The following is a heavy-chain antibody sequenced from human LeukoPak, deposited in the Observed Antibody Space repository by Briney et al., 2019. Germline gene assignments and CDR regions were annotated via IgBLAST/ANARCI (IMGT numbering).Heavy chain of an antibody. Sequence: ASVKVSCEASGYTFTSYDISWVRQAPGQGLEWMGYISGYNGNTIYAQKVQGRVTMTTDTSTSTAYMELRSLRSDDTAVYYCARWGGTYQTYFDYWGQGTLVTVSS. J-gene: IGHJ4*02. CDR2: ISGYNGNT. D-gene: IGHD2-2*01. CDR1: GYTFTSYD. V-gene: IGHV1-18*01. CDR3: ARWGGTYQTYFDY.